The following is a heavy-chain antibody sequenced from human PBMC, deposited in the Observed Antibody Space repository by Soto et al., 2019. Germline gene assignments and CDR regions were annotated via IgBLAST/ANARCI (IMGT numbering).Heavy chain of an antibody. V-gene: IGHV4-39*02. Sequence: SETLSLTCTVSGGSISSSSYYWGWIRQPPGKGLEWIGSIYYSGSTYYNPSLKSRVTISVDTSKNQFSLRLSSVTAADTAVYYCARERLGGYSYGKPDYYGMDVWGQGTTVTVSS. CDR1: GGSISSSSYY. D-gene: IGHD5-18*01. J-gene: IGHJ6*02. CDR2: IYYSGST. CDR3: ARERLGGYSYGKPDYYGMDV.